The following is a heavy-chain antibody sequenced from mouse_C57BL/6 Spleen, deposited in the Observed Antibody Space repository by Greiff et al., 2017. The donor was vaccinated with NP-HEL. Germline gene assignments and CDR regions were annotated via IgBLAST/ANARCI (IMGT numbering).Heavy chain of an antibody. Sequence: QVQLKQPGAELVKPGASVKMSCKASGYTFTSYWITWVKQRPGQGLEWIGDIYPGSGSTNYNEKFKSKATLTVDTSSSTAYMQLSSLTSEDSAVYYCASPHYYGSSYGYFDVWGTGTTVTVSS. V-gene: IGHV1-55*01. CDR3: ASPHYYGSSYGYFDV. D-gene: IGHD1-1*01. J-gene: IGHJ1*03. CDR1: GYTFTSYW. CDR2: IYPGSGST.